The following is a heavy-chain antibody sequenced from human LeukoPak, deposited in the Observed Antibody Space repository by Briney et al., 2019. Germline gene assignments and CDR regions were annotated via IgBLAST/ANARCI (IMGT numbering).Heavy chain of an antibody. J-gene: IGHJ4*02. V-gene: IGHV3-23*01. CDR2: VSGNGEIT. CDR1: GFTFNNYA. Sequence: GGSLRLSCAASGFTFNNYAMSWVRQAPGKGLEWVSVVSGNGEITYYGDSVKGRVTISRDNSKNTLYLQLYSLRAEDTALYYCAKGFGGTSTSCTPRFDSWGQGALVSVSS. D-gene: IGHD2-2*01. CDR3: AKGFGGTSTSCTPRFDS.